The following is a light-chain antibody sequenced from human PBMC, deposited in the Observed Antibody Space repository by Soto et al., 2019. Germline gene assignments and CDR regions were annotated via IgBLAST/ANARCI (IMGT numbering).Light chain of an antibody. CDR3: QQYYNTTPN. CDR2: WAS. CDR1: KSVLRSSNKKKY. J-gene: IGKJ5*01. Sequence: DIVVTQSPDSLGVSLGQVATINCKYSKSVLRSSNKKKYLGWYQQTPGPPPKXXXYWASPRDSGVPDRYSASGSGTDFTLTISRLKDEDVAVYYCQQYYNTTPNFGQGTRLEIK. V-gene: IGKV4-1*01.